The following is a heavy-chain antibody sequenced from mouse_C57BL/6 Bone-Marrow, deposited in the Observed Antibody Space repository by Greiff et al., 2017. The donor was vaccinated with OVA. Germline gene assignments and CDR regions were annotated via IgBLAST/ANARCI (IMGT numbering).Heavy chain of an antibody. CDR3: ARTDDYSNDFDD. CDR2: IYPGDGDT. CDR1: GYAFSSSW. D-gene: IGHD2-5*01. V-gene: IGHV1-82*01. Sequence: QVQLQQSGPELVKPGASVKISCKASGYAFSSSWMNWVKQRPGKGLEWIGRIYPGDGDTNYNGKFKGKATLTADKSSSTAYMQLSSLTSEDSAVYFCARTDDYSNDFDDWGQGTTLTVSS. J-gene: IGHJ2*01.